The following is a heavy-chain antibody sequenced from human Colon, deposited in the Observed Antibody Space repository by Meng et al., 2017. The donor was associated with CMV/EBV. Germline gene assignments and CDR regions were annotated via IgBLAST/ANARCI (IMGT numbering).Heavy chain of an antibody. J-gene: IGHJ4*02. CDR3: ARGSQSQRLLDY. CDR2: MNSDAGNT. V-gene: IGHV1-2*02. CDR1: GYTFTGYY. D-gene: IGHD6-25*01. Sequence: ASVKVSCKASGYTFTGYYMHWVRQAPGQGLEWMGWMNSDAGNTVYAPQFRGRVTMTRDTSINTAYMELRSLKSDDTAVYYCARGSQSQRLLDYWGQGTLVTVSS.